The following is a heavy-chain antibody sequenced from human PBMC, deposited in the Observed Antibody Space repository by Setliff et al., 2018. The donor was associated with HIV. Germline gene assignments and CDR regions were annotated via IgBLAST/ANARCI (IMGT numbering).Heavy chain of an antibody. Sequence: ASVKVSCKASGYTLTSNYMHWVRQAPGQGLEWMGEINPGSGTTRHAQSFQGRVTMTSDTSTSTVYMEVSSLRSDDTAVYYCARTHRYCSGNSCSKVSFDSWGQGALVTVSS. J-gene: IGHJ4*02. CDR2: INPGSGTT. CDR1: GYTLTSNY. CDR3: ARTHRYCSGNSCSKVSFDS. D-gene: IGHD2-2*01. V-gene: IGHV1-46*01.